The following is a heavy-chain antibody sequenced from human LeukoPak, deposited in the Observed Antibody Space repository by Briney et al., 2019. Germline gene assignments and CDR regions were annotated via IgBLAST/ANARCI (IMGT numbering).Heavy chain of an antibody. J-gene: IGHJ4*02. CDR1: GFTFSSYG. CDR2: IWYDGSNK. D-gene: IGHD3-10*01. CDR3: ARDSGSYYSTFDY. V-gene: IGHV3-30*19. Sequence: SGGSLRLSCAASGFTFSSYGMHWVRQAPGKGLEWVAVIWYDGSNKYYADSVKGRFTISRDNSKNTLYLQMNSLRAEDTAVYYCARDSGSYYSTFDYWGQGTLVTVSS.